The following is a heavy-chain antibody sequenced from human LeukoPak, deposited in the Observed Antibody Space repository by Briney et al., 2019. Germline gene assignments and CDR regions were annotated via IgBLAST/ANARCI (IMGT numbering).Heavy chain of an antibody. CDR1: GFTFSSYP. D-gene: IGHD5-18*01. Sequence: PGGSLRLSCAASGFTFSSYPMNWVRQAPGKGLEWVSYISSSGSTIYYADSVKGRFTISRDNAKNSLYLQMNSLRAEDTAVYYCARDGIGYSYGLGYYYYYYMDVWGKGTTVTVSS. CDR2: ISSSGSTI. J-gene: IGHJ6*03. CDR3: ARDGIGYSYGLGYYYYYYMDV. V-gene: IGHV3-48*04.